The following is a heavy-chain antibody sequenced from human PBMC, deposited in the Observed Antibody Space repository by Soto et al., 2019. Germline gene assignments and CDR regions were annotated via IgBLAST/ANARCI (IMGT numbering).Heavy chain of an antibody. CDR2: IYYSGST. D-gene: IGHD3-10*01. Sequence: QVQLQESGPGLVKPSQTLSLTCTVSGGSISSGGYYWSWIRQHPGKCLEWIGYIYYSGSTYYNPSPKSRVIILVDTSKNHFSLKLSSVTAADTAVYYCARGPGTMAKIDYWGQGTLVTVSS. CDR3: ARGPGTMAKIDY. CDR1: GGSISSGGYY. V-gene: IGHV4-31*03. J-gene: IGHJ4*02.